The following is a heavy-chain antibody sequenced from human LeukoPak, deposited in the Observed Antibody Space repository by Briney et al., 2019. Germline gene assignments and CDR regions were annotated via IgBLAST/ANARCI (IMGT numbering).Heavy chain of an antibody. V-gene: IGHV3-21*01. J-gene: IGHJ5*02. D-gene: IGHD2-2*01. CDR1: GFTFSSYS. CDR3: ARDPSVVPAAVNWFDP. CDR2: ISSTGTYI. Sequence: GGSLRLSCAASGFTFSSYSMNWVRQAPGKGLGWVSSISSTGTYIYYADSVKGRFTISRDNAKNSLYLQMNSLRAEDTAVYYCARDPSVVPAAVNWFDPWGQGTLVTVSS.